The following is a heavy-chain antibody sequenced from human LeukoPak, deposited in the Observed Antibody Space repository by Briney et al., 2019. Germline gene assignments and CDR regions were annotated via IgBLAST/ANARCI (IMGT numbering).Heavy chain of an antibody. J-gene: IGHJ4*02. CDR2: ISYNGSNK. CDR1: GFTFSNYG. V-gene: IGHV3-30*19. D-gene: IGHD5-24*01. Sequence: GGSLRLSCAASGFTFSNYGMHWVRQAPGKGLEWVAVISYNGSNKYYADSVKGRFTISRDNSKNTLYLQMNSLRAEDTAVYYCASTRGDGYNLIDYWGQGTLVTVSS. CDR3: ASTRGDGYNLIDY.